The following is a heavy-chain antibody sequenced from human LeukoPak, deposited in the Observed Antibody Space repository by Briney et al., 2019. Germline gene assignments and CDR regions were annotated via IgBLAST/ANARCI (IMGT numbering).Heavy chain of an antibody. D-gene: IGHD3-10*01. V-gene: IGHV3-23*01. CDR2: IIGSGDTT. CDR3: AKRGYGSGTDGSYFDY. Sequence: GGSLRLSCATSGFTFSNYAMSWVRQAPGKGLEWVSAIIGSGDTTYYADSVKGRFTISRDNSKNTLYLQMNSLRAEDTAVYYCAKRGYGSGTDGSYFDYWGQGTLVTVSS. CDR1: GFTFSNYA. J-gene: IGHJ4*02.